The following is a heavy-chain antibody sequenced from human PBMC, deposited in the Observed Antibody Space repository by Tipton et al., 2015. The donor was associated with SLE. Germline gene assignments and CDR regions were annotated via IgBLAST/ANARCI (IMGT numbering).Heavy chain of an antibody. CDR2: IYSGGST. CDR3: TRALLGADVDV. D-gene: IGHD7-27*01. CDR1: GFTFSSYA. V-gene: IGHV3-23*03. J-gene: IGHJ6*04. Sequence: SLRLSCAASGFTFSSYAMSWVRQAPGKGLEWVSVIYSGGSTYYADSVKGRFTISRDNSKNTLYLQMNSLRAEDTAVYYCTRALLGADVDVWGKGTTVTVSS.